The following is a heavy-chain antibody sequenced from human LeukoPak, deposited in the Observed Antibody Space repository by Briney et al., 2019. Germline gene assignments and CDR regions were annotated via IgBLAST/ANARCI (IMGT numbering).Heavy chain of an antibody. J-gene: IGHJ6*02. CDR1: GFTFSSYA. Sequence: PGGSLRLSCAASGFTFSSYAMHWARQAPGKGLEWVAVISYDGSNKYYADSVKGRFTISRDNSKNTLYLQMNSLRAEDTAVYYCARVPTHYYYGMDVWGQGTTVTVSS. CDR2: ISYDGSNK. V-gene: IGHV3-30-3*01. CDR3: ARVPTHYYYGMDV. D-gene: IGHD4-11*01.